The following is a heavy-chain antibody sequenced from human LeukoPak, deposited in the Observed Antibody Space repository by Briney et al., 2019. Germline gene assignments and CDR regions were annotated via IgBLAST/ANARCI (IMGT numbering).Heavy chain of an antibody. D-gene: IGHD3-10*01. CDR2: ISRSSSYI. J-gene: IGHJ5*02. Sequence: PGGSLRLSCAASGFTFSSYSMNWVRQAPGKGLEWVSSISRSSSYIYYADSVKGRFTISRDNAKNSLYLQMNSLRAEDTAVYYCARVAYTMVRGVVTSDWFDPWGQGTLVTVPS. V-gene: IGHV3-21*01. CDR3: ARVAYTMVRGVVTSDWFDP. CDR1: GFTFSSYS.